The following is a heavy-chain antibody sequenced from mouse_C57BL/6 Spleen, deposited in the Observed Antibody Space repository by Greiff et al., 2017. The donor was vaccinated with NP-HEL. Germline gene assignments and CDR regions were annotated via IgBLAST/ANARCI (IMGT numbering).Heavy chain of an antibody. CDR3: ARNDYLYAMDY. CDR2: ISSGSSTI. V-gene: IGHV5-17*01. D-gene: IGHD2-4*01. CDR1: GFTFSDYG. Sequence: EVKLMESGGGLVKPGGSLNLSCAASGFTFSDYGMHWVRQAPEKGLEWVAYISSGSSTIYYADTVKGRFTISRDNAKNTLFLQMTSLRSEDTAMYYCARNDYLYAMDYWGQGTSVTVSS. J-gene: IGHJ4*01.